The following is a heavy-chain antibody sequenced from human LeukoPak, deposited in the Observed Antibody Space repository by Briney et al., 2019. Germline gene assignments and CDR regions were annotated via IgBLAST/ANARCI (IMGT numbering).Heavy chain of an antibody. V-gene: IGHV4-39*07. Sequence: SETLSLTCTVSGGSISSSSYYWGWIRQPPGKGLEWIGSIYYSGSTYYNPSLKSRVTISVDTSKNQFSLKLSSVTAAYTAVYYCARDRYYDSSGYYPLDYWGQGTLVTVSS. J-gene: IGHJ4*02. CDR2: IYYSGST. CDR1: GGSISSSSYY. D-gene: IGHD3-22*01. CDR3: ARDRYYDSSGYYPLDY.